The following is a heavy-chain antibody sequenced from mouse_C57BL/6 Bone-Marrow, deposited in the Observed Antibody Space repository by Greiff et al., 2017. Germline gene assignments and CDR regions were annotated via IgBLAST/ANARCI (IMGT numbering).Heavy chain of an antibody. CDR2: INYDGSST. CDR3: ARTIYYDYVPYYFDY. D-gene: IGHD2-4*01. CDR1: GFTFSDYY. V-gene: IGHV5-16*01. J-gene: IGHJ2*01. Sequence: EVKVVESEGGLVQPGSSMKLSCTASGFTFSDYYMAWVRQVPEKGLEWVANINYDGSSTYYLDSLKSRFIISRDNAKNILYLQMSSLKSEDTATYYCARTIYYDYVPYYFDYWGQGTTLTVSS.